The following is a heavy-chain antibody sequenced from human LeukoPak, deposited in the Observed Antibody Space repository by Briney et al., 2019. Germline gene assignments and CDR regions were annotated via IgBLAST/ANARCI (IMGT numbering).Heavy chain of an antibody. CDR2: INPNSGNT. J-gene: IGHJ4*02. Sequence: ASVKVSCKASGYTFTSYDINWVRQATGQGLEWMGWINPNSGNTGYAQKFHDRVTMTRNTSISTAYMELSSLRSEDTAVYYCATRYRSAGGYDGDYWGQGTLVTVSS. CDR3: ATRYRSAGGYDGDY. V-gene: IGHV1-8*01. CDR1: GYTFTSYD. D-gene: IGHD5-12*01.